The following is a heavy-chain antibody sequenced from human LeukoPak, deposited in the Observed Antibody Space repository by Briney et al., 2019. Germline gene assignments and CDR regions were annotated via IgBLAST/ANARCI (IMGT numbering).Heavy chain of an antibody. CDR2: MNSDGSST. V-gene: IGHV3-74*01. CDR1: GFTFNNYW. CDR3: AGQYFGFDY. D-gene: IGHD2/OR15-2a*01. J-gene: IGHJ4*02. Sequence: GGSLRLSCAASGFTFNNYWMHWVRQGPGKGLGWVSRMNSDGSSTSYADSVKGRFTISRDNAKKTLYLQMNSLRADDTAVYYCAGQYFGFDYWGQGTLVTVSS.